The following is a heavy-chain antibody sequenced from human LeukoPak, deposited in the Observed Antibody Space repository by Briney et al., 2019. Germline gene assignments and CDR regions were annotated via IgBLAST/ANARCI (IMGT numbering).Heavy chain of an antibody. D-gene: IGHD2-15*01. V-gene: IGHV3-15*07. CDR1: GFTFSSTW. CDR3: APTRTY. Sequence: PGGSLRLSCAASGFTFSSTWRNWVRQAPGKGLEWVGRIKSKSDGGTIDYAAPGKGRFTISTDHSHNTLYLQMHSLTTEDTAVYHCAPTRTYWGQGTLVTVSS. J-gene: IGHJ4*02. CDR2: IKSKSDGGTI.